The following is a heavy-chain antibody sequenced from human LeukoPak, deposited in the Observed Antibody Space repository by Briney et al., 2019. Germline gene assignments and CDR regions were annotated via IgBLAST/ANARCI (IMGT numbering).Heavy chain of an antibody. CDR1: AYSISSGYY. Sequence: PSETLSLTCTVSAYSISSGYYWGWIRQPPGKGLEWVGSIYDRGSTYYNPSLKSRVAISIDTSKNQFSLKLSSVTAADTAVYYCARHPGGDGDYWGQGTLVTVSS. CDR2: IYDRGST. CDR3: ARHPGGDGDY. D-gene: IGHD2-21*01. J-gene: IGHJ4*02. V-gene: IGHV4-38-2*02.